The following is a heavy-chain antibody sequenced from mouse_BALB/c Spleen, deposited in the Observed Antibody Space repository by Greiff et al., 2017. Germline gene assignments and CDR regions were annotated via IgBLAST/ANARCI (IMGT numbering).Heavy chain of an antibody. V-gene: IGHV5-17*02. Sequence: DVMLVEPGGGLVQPGGSRKLSCAASGFTFSSFGMHWVRQAPEKGLEWVAYISSGSSTIYYADTVKGRFTISRDNPKNTLFLQMTSLRSEDTAMYYCARGGLPPFAYWGQGTLVTVSA. CDR3: ARGGLPPFAY. CDR1: GFTFSSFG. CDR2: ISSGSSTI. J-gene: IGHJ3*01. D-gene: IGHD3-1*01.